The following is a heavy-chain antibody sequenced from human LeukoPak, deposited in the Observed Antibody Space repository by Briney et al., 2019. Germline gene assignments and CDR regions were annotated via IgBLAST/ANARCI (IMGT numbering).Heavy chain of an antibody. J-gene: IGHJ4*02. Sequence: GGSLRLSCAASGFTFNDYYMGWIRQAPGKGLEWVSCISSSGSTIYYADSVKGRFTISRDNAKNSLYLQMNSLRAEDTAVYYCARWRYDILTGYYPFDYWGQGTLVTVSS. V-gene: IGHV3-11*01. CDR3: ARWRYDILTGYYPFDY. D-gene: IGHD3-9*01. CDR2: ISSSGSTI. CDR1: GFTFNDYY.